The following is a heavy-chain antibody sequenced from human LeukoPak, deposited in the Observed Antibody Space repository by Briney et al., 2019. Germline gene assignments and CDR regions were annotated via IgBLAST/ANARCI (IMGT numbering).Heavy chain of an antibody. CDR3: AKDLEAVAGTIVNDY. J-gene: IGHJ4*02. CDR2: LGASGAST. V-gene: IGHV3-23*01. CDR1: GLTFSKYA. Sequence: GGSLTLSCAVSGLTFSKYATNWVRQGPGKGLEWVSGLGASGASTYYADSVKGRFTISRDNSKNRLYLQVKSLRADDTGVYFCAKDLEAVAGTIVNDYWGQGTLVTVSS. D-gene: IGHD6-19*01.